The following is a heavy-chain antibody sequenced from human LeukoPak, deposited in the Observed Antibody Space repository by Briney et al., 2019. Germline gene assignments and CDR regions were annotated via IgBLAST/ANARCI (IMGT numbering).Heavy chain of an antibody. V-gene: IGHV3-30*18. CDR2: TSYDETHK. Sequence: PGRSLRLSCVASGFTFRNYGMHWVRQPPGKGLERVAVTSYDETHKYYADSVKGRFTISRDNSKNTLYLQMNSLRAEDTAVYYCAKASIYVYYGMDVWGQGTTVIVSS. CDR3: AKASIYVYYGMDV. D-gene: IGHD3-16*02. J-gene: IGHJ6*02. CDR1: GFTFRNYG.